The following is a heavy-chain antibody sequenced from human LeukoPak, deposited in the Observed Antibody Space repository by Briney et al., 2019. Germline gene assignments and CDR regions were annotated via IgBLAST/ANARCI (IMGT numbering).Heavy chain of an antibody. CDR1: GFTFSNAW. J-gene: IGHJ4*02. CDR3: TPTNIVATTKFDY. Sequence: GGSVRLSCAGSGFTFSNAWMSWVGQAPGKGVEWVGRSKGKADGGTTDYAAPVKGRFTISTDDSNNTLYLQMNSLKTEDTAVYYCTPTNIVATTKFDYWGQGTLVTVSS. V-gene: IGHV3-15*01. CDR2: SKGKADGGTT. D-gene: IGHD5-12*01.